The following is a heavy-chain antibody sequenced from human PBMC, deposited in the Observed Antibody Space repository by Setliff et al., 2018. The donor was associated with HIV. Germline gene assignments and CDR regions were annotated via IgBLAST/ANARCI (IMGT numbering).Heavy chain of an antibody. D-gene: IGHD3-10*01. CDR2: IGTYNGDT. CDR1: GYTFTSSG. Sequence: ASVKVSCKASGYTFTSSGITWVRQAPGQGLEWMGWIGTYNGDTNYAQKFQGRVTMTTNTSTSTAYMELRSLISDDTAVYYCAREGLWFGDRGYYMDVWGTGTAVTVSS. V-gene: IGHV1-18*01. J-gene: IGHJ6*03. CDR3: AREGLWFGDRGYYMDV.